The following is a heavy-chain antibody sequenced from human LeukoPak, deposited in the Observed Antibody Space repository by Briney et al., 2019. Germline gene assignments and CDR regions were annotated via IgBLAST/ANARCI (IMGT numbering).Heavy chain of an antibody. CDR2: IYYRGST. CDR1: GRSISSDY. V-gene: IGHV4-59*01. J-gene: IGHJ6*03. CDR3: ARAIYYYMGV. Sequence: SETLSLNCTLSGRSISSDYWTWIRQPPGKGLEWIGYIYYRGSTNYNPSLKSRVTISVDKSKNQFSLKLSSVTAADTAVYYCARAIYYYMGVWGKGTTVTISS.